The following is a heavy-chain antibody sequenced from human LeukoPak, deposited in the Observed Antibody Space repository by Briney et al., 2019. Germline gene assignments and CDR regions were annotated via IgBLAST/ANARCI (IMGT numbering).Heavy chain of an antibody. CDR3: ARGLYYYDSSGYHTYFDY. CDR2: INHSGST. J-gene: IGHJ4*02. V-gene: IGHV4-34*01. D-gene: IGHD3-22*01. CDR1: GGSFSGYY. Sequence: SETLSLTCAVYGGSFSGYYWSWIRQPPGKGLEWIGEINHSGSTNYNPSLKSRVTISVDTSKNQFSLKLSSVTAADTAVYYCARGLYYYDSSGYHTYFDYWGQGTLVTVSS.